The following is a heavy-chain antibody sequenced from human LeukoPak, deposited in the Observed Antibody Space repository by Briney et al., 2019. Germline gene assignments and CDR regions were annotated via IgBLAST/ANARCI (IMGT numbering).Heavy chain of an antibody. J-gene: IGHJ4*02. V-gene: IGHV1-2*04. CDR3: ARGLYVAGEEFNY. CDR2: INPNSGGT. Sequence: ASVKVSCKASGYTFTGYYMHWVRQAPGQGLEWMGWINPNSGGTNYAQKFQGWVTMTRDTSISTAYMELTMLRSDDTAVYYCARGLYVAGEEFNYWGQGTLVTVSS. CDR1: GYTFTGYY. D-gene: IGHD6-19*01.